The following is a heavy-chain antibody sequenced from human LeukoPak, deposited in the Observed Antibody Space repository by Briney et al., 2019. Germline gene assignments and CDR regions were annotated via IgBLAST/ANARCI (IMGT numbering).Heavy chain of an antibody. CDR3: AKLSYYDFWSGYLAP. D-gene: IGHD3-3*01. CDR1: GFTFSNYA. J-gene: IGHJ5*02. Sequence: GGSLRLSCAASGFTFSNYAMSWVRQAPGKGLEWVSAISGSGGSTYYADSVKGRFTISRDNSKNTLYLQMNSLRAEDTAVYYCAKLSYYDFWSGYLAPWGQGTLVTVSS. V-gene: IGHV3-23*01. CDR2: ISGSGGST.